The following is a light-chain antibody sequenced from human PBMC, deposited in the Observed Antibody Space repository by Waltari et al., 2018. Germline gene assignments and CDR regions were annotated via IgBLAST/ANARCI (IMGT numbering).Light chain of an antibody. CDR2: GSS. V-gene: IGKV1-NL1*01. J-gene: IGKJ2*02. CDR3: QQYYSTPPWT. Sequence: IQMTKSPSSLSASVGDRVIITCRPSQGIRNYLAWYQQKPGNAPKLLVYGSSTLQIGVPSRFSGSGSGTDYTLTISSLQPEDFATYYCQQYYSTPPWTFGQGTKLEIK. CDR1: QGIRNY.